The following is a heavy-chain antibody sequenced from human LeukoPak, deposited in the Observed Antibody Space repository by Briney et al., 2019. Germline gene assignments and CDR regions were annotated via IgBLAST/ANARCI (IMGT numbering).Heavy chain of an antibody. CDR3: ARGRNRGLLWLRSSWFDP. V-gene: IGHV4-34*01. D-gene: IGHD3-10*01. CDR1: GGSFSGYY. Sequence: SETLSLTCAVYGGSFSGYYWSWIRQPPGKGLEWIGEINHSGSTNYGPSLKSRVTISVDTSKNQFSLKLSSVTAADTAVYYCARGRNRGLLWLRSSWFDPWGQGTLVTVSS. J-gene: IGHJ5*02. CDR2: INHSGST.